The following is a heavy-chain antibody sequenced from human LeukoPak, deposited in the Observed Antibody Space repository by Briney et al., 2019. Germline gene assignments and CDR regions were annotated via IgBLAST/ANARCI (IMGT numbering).Heavy chain of an antibody. CDR2: FYYSGTT. J-gene: IGHJ6*03. Sequence: AETLSLTCTVSGVSISTDNFYWGWIRQPPGKGLEWIGTFYYSGTTYCNPSLKSRLTISVDTSKNQYSLKLSSVTAADTSVYYCARHRESDFGYYYYMDVWGKGTTVTVSS. CDR3: ARHRESDFGYYYYMDV. D-gene: IGHD4-17*01. CDR1: GVSISTDNFY. V-gene: IGHV4-39*01.